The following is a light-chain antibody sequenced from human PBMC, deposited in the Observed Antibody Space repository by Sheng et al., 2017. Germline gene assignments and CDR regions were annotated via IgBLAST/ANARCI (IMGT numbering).Light chain of an antibody. J-gene: IGKJ1*01. Sequence: DIVMTQSPDSLAVSLGERATINCKSSQSVLYSSNNKNYLAWYQQKPGQPPKVLIYWASTRESGVPDRFSGSGSGTDFTLTISSLQAEDVAVYYCQQYNNWPRTFGQGTKVEIK. CDR1: QSVLYSSNNKNY. V-gene: IGKV4-1*01. CDR2: WAS. CDR3: QQYNNWPRT.